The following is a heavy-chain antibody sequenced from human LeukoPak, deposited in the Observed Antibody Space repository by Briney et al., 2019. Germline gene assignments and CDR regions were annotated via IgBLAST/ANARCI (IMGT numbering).Heavy chain of an antibody. CDR2: FYYSGST. D-gene: IGHD3-9*01. CDR3: ARRYDILTGHKGYFDY. Sequence: PETLSLTCTVSGGSISSSSYYWGWIRQPPGKGLEWIGSFYYSGSTNYNPSLKSRVTVSVDTSKNQFSLGLSSVTAADTAVYYCARRYDILTGHKGYFDYWGQGALVTVSS. CDR1: GGSISSSSYY. J-gene: IGHJ4*02. V-gene: IGHV4-39*01.